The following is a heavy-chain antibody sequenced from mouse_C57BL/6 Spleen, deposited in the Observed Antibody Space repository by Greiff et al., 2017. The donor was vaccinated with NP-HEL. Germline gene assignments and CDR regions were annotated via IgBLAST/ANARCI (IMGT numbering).Heavy chain of an antibody. V-gene: IGHV1-22*01. CDR2: INPNNGGT. Sequence: EVKLMESGPELVKPGASVKMSCKASGYTFTDYNMHWVKQSHGKSLEWIGYINPNNGGTSYNQKFKGKATLTVNKSSSTAYMELRSLTSEDSAVYYCARGTTVVAPNWYFDVWGTGTTVTVSS. D-gene: IGHD1-1*01. CDR3: ARGTTVVAPNWYFDV. CDR1: GYTFTDYN. J-gene: IGHJ1*03.